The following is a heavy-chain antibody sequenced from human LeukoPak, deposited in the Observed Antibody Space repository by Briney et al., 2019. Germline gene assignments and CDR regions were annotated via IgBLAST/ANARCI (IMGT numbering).Heavy chain of an antibody. CDR2: IIGSGGRT. J-gene: IGHJ4*02. Sequence: GGSLRLSCAASGFTFSSNAMTWVRQAPGKGLEWVSSIIGSGGRTYYADSVKGRFTISRDNSKNTLFLLMNSLRAEDTAVYYCAKEGSYGDYDNWGQGTQVTVSS. CDR3: AKEGSYGDYDN. V-gene: IGHV3-23*01. D-gene: IGHD4-17*01. CDR1: GFTFSSNA.